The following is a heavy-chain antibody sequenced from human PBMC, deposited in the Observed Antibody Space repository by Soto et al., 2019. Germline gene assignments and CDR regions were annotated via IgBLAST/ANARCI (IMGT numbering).Heavy chain of an antibody. Sequence: GGSLRLSCAASGFTFSSYAMSWVRQAPGKGLEWVSAISGSGGSTYYADSVKGRFTISRDNSKNTLSLQMNSLRAEDTAVYYCAKTEGDLVAMVPSRSSYFDYWGQGTLVTVSS. CDR2: ISGSGGST. D-gene: IGHD5-18*01. CDR3: AKTEGDLVAMVPSRSSYFDY. J-gene: IGHJ4*02. V-gene: IGHV3-23*01. CDR1: GFTFSSYA.